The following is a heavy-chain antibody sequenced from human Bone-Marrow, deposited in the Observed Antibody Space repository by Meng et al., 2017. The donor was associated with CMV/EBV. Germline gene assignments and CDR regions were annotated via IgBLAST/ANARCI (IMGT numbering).Heavy chain of an antibody. Sequence: YGGSFSGYYWSWIRQPPGKGLEWIGEINHSGSTNYNPSLKSRVTISVDTSKNQFSLKLSSVTAADTAVYYCARGLRCSSTSCYRVDPWGQGTLVTVSS. D-gene: IGHD2-2*01. CDR2: INHSGST. CDR1: GGSFSGYY. J-gene: IGHJ5*02. V-gene: IGHV4-34*01. CDR3: ARGLRCSSTSCYRVDP.